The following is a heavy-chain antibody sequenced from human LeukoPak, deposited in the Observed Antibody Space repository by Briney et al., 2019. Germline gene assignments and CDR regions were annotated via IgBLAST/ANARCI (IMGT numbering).Heavy chain of an antibody. CDR1: GYTFTGYY. D-gene: IGHD2-21*02. CDR3: ARVYSQVVTAPLFDY. CDR2: INPNSGGT. Sequence: APVKVSFKASGYTFTGYYMHWVRQAPGQGLEWMGWINPNSGGTNYAQKFQGRVTMTRDTSISTAYMELSRLRSDDTAVYYCARVYSQVVTAPLFDYWGQGTLVTVSS. J-gene: IGHJ4*02. V-gene: IGHV1-2*02.